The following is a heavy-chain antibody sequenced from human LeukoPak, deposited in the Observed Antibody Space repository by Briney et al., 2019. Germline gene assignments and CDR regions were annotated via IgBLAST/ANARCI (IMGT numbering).Heavy chain of an antibody. Sequence: SETLSLTCAVYGGSFSGYYWSWIRQPPGKGQEWIGEINHSGSTNYNPSLKSRVTISVDTSKNQFSLKLSSVTAADTAVYYCARGLVEGIAAAGLFFDYWGQGTLVTVSS. CDR1: GGSFSGYY. CDR3: ARGLVEGIAAAGLFFDY. V-gene: IGHV4-34*01. CDR2: INHSGST. D-gene: IGHD6-13*01. J-gene: IGHJ4*02.